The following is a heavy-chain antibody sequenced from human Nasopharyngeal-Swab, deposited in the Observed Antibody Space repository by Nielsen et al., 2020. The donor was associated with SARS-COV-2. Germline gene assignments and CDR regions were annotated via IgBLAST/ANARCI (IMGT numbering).Heavy chain of an antibody. Sequence: GESLKISCAASGFTFSSYSMNWVRQAPGKGLEWVSSISSSSSYIYYADSVKGLFTISRDNAKNSLYLQMNSLRAEDTAVYYCARDGVARLFDYWGQGTLVTVSS. V-gene: IGHV3-21*01. CDR1: GFTFSSYS. CDR2: ISSSSSYI. J-gene: IGHJ4*02. CDR3: ARDGVARLFDY. D-gene: IGHD3-10*01.